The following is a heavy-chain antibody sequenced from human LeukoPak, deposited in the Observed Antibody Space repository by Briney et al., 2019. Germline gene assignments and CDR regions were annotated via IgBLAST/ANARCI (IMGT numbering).Heavy chain of an antibody. V-gene: IGHV4-34*01. Sequence: SETLSLTCAVSGYSISSGYYWSWIRQPPGKGLEWIGEINHSGSTNYNPSLKSRVTISVDTSKNQFSLKLSSVTAADTAVYYCARGDYDFWSGYLTPHYYYMDVWGKGTTVTVSS. J-gene: IGHJ6*03. CDR2: INHSGST. CDR3: ARGDYDFWSGYLTPHYYYMDV. CDR1: GYSISSGYY. D-gene: IGHD3-3*01.